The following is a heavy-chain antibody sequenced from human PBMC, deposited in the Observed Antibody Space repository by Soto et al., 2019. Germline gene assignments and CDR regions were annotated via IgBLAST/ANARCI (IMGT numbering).Heavy chain of an antibody. D-gene: IGHD2-15*01. CDR1: GFTFSTYG. V-gene: IGHV3-30*18. J-gene: IGHJ4*02. CDR2: ISFDGSTK. Sequence: QVQLVESGGGVVQSGRSLRLSCTASGFTFSTYGMHWVRQAPGKGLEWVAVISFDGSTKYYGDSVKGRFTISRDNSKNTLYLQMNSLRAEDTVVYYCAKEGGYCSGGSCYSGDYFDYWGQGTLVTVSS. CDR3: AKEGGYCSGGSCYSGDYFDY.